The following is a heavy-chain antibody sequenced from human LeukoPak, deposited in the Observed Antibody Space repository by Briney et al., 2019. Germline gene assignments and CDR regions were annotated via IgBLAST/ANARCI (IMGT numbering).Heavy chain of an antibody. CDR1: GYTFTNYD. D-gene: IGHD1-26*01. V-gene: IGHV1-8*01. CDR2: MSPNSGNT. J-gene: IGHJ4*02. Sequence: ASVKVSCKASGYTFTNYDINWMRQATGQGLEWMGWMSPNSGNTGYAQKFQGRVTMTRNTSISTAYMELSSLRSEDTAVYYCARSWVVGAQGGFDYWGQGTLVTVSS. CDR3: ARSWVVGAQGGFDY.